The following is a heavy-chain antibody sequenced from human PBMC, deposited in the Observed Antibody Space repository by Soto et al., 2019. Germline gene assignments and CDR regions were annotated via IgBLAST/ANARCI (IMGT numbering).Heavy chain of an antibody. CDR3: ASWYYDILSALNDKSYSGIYV. Sequence: SVKVSCKASGGTFSSYAISWVRQAPGQGLEWMGGIIPIFGTANYAQKFQGRVTITADESTSTAYMELSSLRSEDTAVYYCASWYYDILSALNDKSYSGIYVWGLDTTLPVSS. J-gene: IGHJ6*02. CDR1: GGTFSSYA. D-gene: IGHD3-9*01. CDR2: IIPIFGTA. V-gene: IGHV1-69*13.